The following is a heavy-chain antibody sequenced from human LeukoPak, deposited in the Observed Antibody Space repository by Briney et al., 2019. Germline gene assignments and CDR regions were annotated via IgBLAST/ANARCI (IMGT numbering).Heavy chain of an antibody. D-gene: IGHD6-13*01. V-gene: IGHV3-23*01. Sequence: GGSLRLSCAASGFTFSRYAMTWVRQAPGKGLEWVSDISASGGSTYYADSVKGRFTVSRDNSKNTLYLQMSSLRADDRAVYYCAKGPRQQLVTRFDNWGQGTLVTVSS. CDR2: ISASGGST. J-gene: IGHJ4*02. CDR3: AKGPRQQLVTRFDN. CDR1: GFTFSRYA.